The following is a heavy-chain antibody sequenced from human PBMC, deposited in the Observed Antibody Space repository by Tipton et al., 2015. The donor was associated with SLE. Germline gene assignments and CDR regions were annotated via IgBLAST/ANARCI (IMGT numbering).Heavy chain of an antibody. V-gene: IGHV4-61*02. CDR3: ASDVGYCSNGVCPPFDS. CDR2: IYTSGST. Sequence: TLSLTCTVSGGSISSGSYYWSWIRQPAGKGLEWIGRIYTSGSTNYNPSIKSRFTISVDTTKNQFSLKLCSVPAADTAVYYCASDVGYCSNGVCPPFDSSGQGPLVSGSS. D-gene: IGHD2-8*01. J-gene: IGHJ4*02. CDR1: GGSISSGSYY.